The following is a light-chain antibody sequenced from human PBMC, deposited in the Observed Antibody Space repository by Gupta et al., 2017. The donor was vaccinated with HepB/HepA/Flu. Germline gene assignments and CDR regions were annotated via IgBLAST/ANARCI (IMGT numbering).Light chain of an antibody. CDR3: QSYDSSRSVV. Sequence: QSVLPPPPSVSAAPGQRVTISCTGSNSNIGTGYDVHWYQQLPGTAPKLLIYGNRNRPAGVPDRFSGSKSGTAASLAITGLQAEDEADYYCQSYDSSRSVVFGGGTKLTVL. V-gene: IGLV1-40*01. J-gene: IGLJ2*01. CDR2: GNR. CDR1: NSNIGTGYD.